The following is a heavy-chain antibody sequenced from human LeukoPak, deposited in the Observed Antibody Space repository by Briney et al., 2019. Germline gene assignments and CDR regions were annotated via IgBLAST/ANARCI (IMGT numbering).Heavy chain of an antibody. J-gene: IGHJ6*03. D-gene: IGHD7-27*01. V-gene: IGHV1-69*06. CDR2: IIPIFGTA. CDR3: ARPDSISCTGEYYYYMDV. CDR1: GYTFTSYG. Sequence: SVKVSCKASGYTFTSYGISWVRQAPGQGLEWMGGIIPIFGTAKYAQKFQGRVTITADKSTRTAYMELSSLRSEDTAVYYCARPDSISCTGEYYYYMDVWGKGTTVTVSS.